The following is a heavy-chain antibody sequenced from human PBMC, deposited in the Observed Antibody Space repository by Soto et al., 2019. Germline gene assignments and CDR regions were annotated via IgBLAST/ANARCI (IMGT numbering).Heavy chain of an antibody. D-gene: IGHD2-2*01. V-gene: IGHV3-74*03. Sequence: EVQLVQSGGGLVQPGGSLRLSCGASGFAFSSYWMHWVRQVPGKGLVWVSRINGDGSDIKYADSVKGRFTISRDNAKNTVYLQMNSLRVEDTAVYYCARDQSTGDWFDAWGQGNLVTVSS. CDR1: GFAFSSYW. CDR2: INGDGSDI. J-gene: IGHJ5*02. CDR3: ARDQSTGDWFDA.